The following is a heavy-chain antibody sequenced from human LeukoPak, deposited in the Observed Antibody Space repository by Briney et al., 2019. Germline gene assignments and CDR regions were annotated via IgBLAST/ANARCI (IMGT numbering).Heavy chain of an antibody. D-gene: IGHD2-2*01. CDR2: MNPNSGNT. V-gene: IGHV1-8*03. CDR3: AREYQLPRGAYYYYGMDV. CDR1: GYTFTSYD. J-gene: IGHJ6*02. Sequence: ASVKVPCKASGYTFTSYDINWVRQATGQGLEWMGWMNPNSGNTGYAQKFQGRVTITRNTSISTAYMELSSLRSEDTAVYYCAREYQLPRGAYYYYGMDVWGQGTTVTVSS.